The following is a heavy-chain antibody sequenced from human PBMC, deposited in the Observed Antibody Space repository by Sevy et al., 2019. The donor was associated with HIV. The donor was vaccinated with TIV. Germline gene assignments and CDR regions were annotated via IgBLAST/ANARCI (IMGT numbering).Heavy chain of an antibody. Sequence: ASVKVSCKASGYTFTNYYIHWVRQAPGQGLEWMGVINPSGGSTSYAQKFQGRVTMTRDTSTSTVYMELSSLRSEDMAVYYCARGDGSGQCFDYWGQGTLVTVSS. CDR3: ARGDGSGQCFDY. CDR1: GYTFTNYY. J-gene: IGHJ4*02. V-gene: IGHV1-46*03. CDR2: INPSGGST. D-gene: IGHD2-15*01.